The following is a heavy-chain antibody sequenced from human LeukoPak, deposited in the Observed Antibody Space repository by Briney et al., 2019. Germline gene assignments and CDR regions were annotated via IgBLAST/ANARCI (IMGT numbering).Heavy chain of an antibody. D-gene: IGHD3-22*01. CDR3: ARSSSYYWTY. Sequence: ASVTVSFTCSAYIFTNYGFSWVRQAPGQGIEWMGGISPYNVNTRYAQKFQGRVTLTADTSTNTAYMELRSLTSDDTATYYCARSSSYYWTYWGQGTLVTVSS. CDR1: AYIFTNYG. CDR2: ISPYNVNT. V-gene: IGHV1-18*01. J-gene: IGHJ4*02.